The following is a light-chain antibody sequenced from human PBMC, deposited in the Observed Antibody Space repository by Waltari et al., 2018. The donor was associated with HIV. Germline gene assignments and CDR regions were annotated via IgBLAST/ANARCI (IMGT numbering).Light chain of an antibody. V-gene: IGLV3-21*02. J-gene: IGLJ3*02. Sequence: SYVLTQPPSVSVAPGQTARITCGGNNIGSKSVHWYQQKPGQAPVLVVYDASDRPSGIPERFSGSNSGNTATLTISWVEAGDEADYYCQVWDSSSDHPVFGGGTKLTVL. CDR3: QVWDSSSDHPV. CDR2: DAS. CDR1: NIGSKS.